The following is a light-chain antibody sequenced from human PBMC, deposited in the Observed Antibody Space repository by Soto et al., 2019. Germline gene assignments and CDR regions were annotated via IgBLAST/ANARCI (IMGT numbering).Light chain of an antibody. V-gene: IGLV2-18*01. J-gene: IGLJ3*02. CDR1: SSDVGSHNR. Sequence: QSALTQPPSVSGSPGQSVTISCTGTSSDVGSHNRVSWYQQPPGTAPKLMIYEVSNRPSGVPDRFSGSKSGNTASLTISGLQAEDEADYYCSLYTSSSTSWVFGGGTKLTVL. CDR2: EVS. CDR3: SLYTSSSTSWV.